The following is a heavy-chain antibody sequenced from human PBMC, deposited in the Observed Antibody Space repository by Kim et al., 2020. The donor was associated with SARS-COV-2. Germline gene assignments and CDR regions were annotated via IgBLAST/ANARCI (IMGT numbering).Heavy chain of an antibody. D-gene: IGHD5-12*01. V-gene: IGHV3-11*06. J-gene: IGHJ5*02. Sequence: GGSLRLSCAASGFTFSDYYMSWIRQAPGKGLEWVSYISSSSSSTNYADSVKGRFTISRDNAKNSLYLQMNSLRAEDTAVYYCARDRHSGYDPDVRPTWGQGTLVTVSS. CDR3: ARDRHSGYDPDVRPT. CDR2: ISSSSSST. CDR1: GFTFSDYY.